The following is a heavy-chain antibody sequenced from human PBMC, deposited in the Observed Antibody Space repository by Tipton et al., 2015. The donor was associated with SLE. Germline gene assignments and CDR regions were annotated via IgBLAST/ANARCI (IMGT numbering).Heavy chain of an antibody. D-gene: IGHD3-3*01. J-gene: IGHJ4*02. CDR3: ARGPHDFWSGYSYYFDY. V-gene: IGHV4-34*01. CDR1: GGSISSHY. Sequence: TLSLTCTVSGGSISSHYWSWIRQPPGKGLEWIGEINHSGSTNYNPSLKSRVTISVDTSKNQFSLKLSSVTAADTAVYYCARGPHDFWSGYSYYFDYWGQGTLVTVSS. CDR2: INHSGST.